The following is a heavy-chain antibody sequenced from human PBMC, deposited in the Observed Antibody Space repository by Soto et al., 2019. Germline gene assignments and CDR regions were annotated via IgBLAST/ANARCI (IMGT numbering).Heavy chain of an antibody. CDR3: ARQARRGSFDY. CDR2: ISSSGSTI. D-gene: IGHD3-16*01. CDR1: GFTFSDYY. Sequence: GGSLRLSCAASGFTFSDYYMSWIRQAPGKGLEWVSYISSSGSTIYYADSVKGRFTTSRDNAKNSLYLQMNSLRAEDTAVYYCARQARRGSFDYWGQGTLVTVSS. J-gene: IGHJ4*02. V-gene: IGHV3-11*01.